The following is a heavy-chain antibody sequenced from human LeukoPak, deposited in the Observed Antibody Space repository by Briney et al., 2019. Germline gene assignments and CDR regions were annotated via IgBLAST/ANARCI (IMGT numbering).Heavy chain of an antibody. CDR1: GGSISGYY. Sequence: SETLSLTCTVSGGSISGYYRSWIRQPPGKGLEWIGYVYFIGSTNYNPSLKSRVTMSVDTSQNHFSLNLRSVTTADTAVYYCARVVPDGYSDYWGQGTLVTVSS. J-gene: IGHJ4*02. D-gene: IGHD5-24*01. V-gene: IGHV4-59*01. CDR3: ARVVPDGYSDY. CDR2: VYFIGST.